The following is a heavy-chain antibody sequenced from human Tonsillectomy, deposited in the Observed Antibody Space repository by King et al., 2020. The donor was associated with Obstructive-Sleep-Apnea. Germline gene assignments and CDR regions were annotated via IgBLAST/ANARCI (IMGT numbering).Heavy chain of an antibody. J-gene: IGHJ4*02. CDR1: GCSISSYY. CDR2: IYYSGSN. D-gene: IGHD5-18*01. CDR3: ARAPRVGYKYYFDY. V-gene: IGHV4-59*01. Sequence: QLQESGPGLVKPSETLSLPCTVSGCSISSYYWSWIRQPPGKGLEWIGYIYYSGSNHSNPSLKSRGTISVDQAKNQFSLKLSPVTAADTAVYYCARAPRVGYKYYFDYWGQGTLVTVSS.